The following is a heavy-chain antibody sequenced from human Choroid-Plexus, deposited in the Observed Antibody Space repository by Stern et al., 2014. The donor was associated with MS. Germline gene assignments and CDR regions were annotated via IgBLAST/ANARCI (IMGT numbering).Heavy chain of an antibody. CDR2: ISYDGSDK. V-gene: IGHV3-30*18. J-gene: IGHJ4*02. CDR1: GFTFSNFG. CDR3: AKDRQWSTYFFDY. Sequence: VQLVESGGGVAQPGRPLILSCAASGFTFSNFGMHWVRQAPGKGLEWVALISYDGSDKYYADSVKGRFTIFRDNSKNTLYMHMNSLRAEDTAVYYCAKDRQWSTYFFDYWGPGSRVTVSS. D-gene: IGHD2-15*01.